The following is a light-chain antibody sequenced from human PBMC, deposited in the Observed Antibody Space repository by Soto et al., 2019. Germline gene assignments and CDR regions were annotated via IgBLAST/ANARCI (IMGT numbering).Light chain of an antibody. CDR1: ESVRSK. Sequence: EIVMTQSPATLSVSPGEGVTLSCRASESVRSKVAWYQQKPGQAPRLLIYGASTRATGIPARFSGSGSGTEFTLTISSLQSEDFAVYYCQQYNNWPTWTFGQGTKVDIK. V-gene: IGKV3-15*01. CDR2: GAS. J-gene: IGKJ1*01. CDR3: QQYNNWPTWT.